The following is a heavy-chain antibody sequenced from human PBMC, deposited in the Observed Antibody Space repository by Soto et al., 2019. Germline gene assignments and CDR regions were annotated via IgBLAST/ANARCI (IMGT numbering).Heavy chain of an antibody. CDR1: GFTFSNSN. CDR3: ARDLGYLAY. J-gene: IGHJ4*02. V-gene: IGHV3-48*02. Sequence: EVQLEESGGGLVQPGGSLRLSCAASGFTFSNSNMNWVRQAPGKGLEWVSYISTSSNTIYYADSVKGRFTISRDNAKNSLYLQMNSLRDDDTAVYYCARDLGYLAYWGQGTLVTVSS. CDR2: ISTSSNTI.